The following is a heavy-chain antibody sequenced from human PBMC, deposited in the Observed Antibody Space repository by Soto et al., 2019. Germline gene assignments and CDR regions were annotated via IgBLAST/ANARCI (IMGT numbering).Heavy chain of an antibody. CDR3: ARDAWELLGHYYYYGMDV. V-gene: IGHV3-33*01. J-gene: IGHJ6*02. D-gene: IGHD1-26*01. CDR2: IWYDGSNK. CDR1: GFTFSSYG. Sequence: GGSLRLSCAASGFTFSSYGMHWVRQAPGKGLEWVAVIWYDGSNKYYADSVKGRFTISRDNSKNTRYLQMNGLRAEDTAVYYCARDAWELLGHYYYYGMDVWGQGTTVTVSS.